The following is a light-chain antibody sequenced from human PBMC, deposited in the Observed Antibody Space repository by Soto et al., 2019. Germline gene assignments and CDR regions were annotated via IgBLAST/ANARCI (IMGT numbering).Light chain of an antibody. CDR3: QQYYSTPPT. CDR1: QSGLYNSNNRNY. Sequence: DIVMTQSPDSLAVSLGERASINCKSSQSGLYNSNNRNYLAWYQQKPGQPPKLLIYWASTRESGVPDRFSGSGSGTDFTLTISSLQAGDVAVYYCQQYYSTPPTFGPGTKVDIK. CDR2: WAS. J-gene: IGKJ3*01. V-gene: IGKV4-1*01.